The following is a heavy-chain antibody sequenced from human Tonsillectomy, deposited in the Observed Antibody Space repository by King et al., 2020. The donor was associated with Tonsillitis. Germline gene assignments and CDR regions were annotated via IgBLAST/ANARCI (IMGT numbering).Heavy chain of an antibody. J-gene: IGHJ4*02. CDR2: ISYDGSNK. CDR1: GFTFSSYA. D-gene: IGHD3-22*01. V-gene: IGHV3-30*04. Sequence: VQLVESGGGVVQPGRSLRLSCAASGFTFSSYAMHWVRQAPGKGLEWVAVISYDGSNKYYADSVKGRFTISRDNSKNTLYLQMNSLRAEDTAAYYCARVRGWGVITSELVYWGQGTLVTVSS. CDR3: ARVRGWGVITSELVY.